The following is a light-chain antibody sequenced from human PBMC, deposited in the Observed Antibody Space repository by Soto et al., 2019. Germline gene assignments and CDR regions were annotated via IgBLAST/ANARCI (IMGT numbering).Light chain of an antibody. Sequence: DIQMTQSPSTLSASVGDRVTITCRASQSVGSWLAWYQQKPGKASKLLIYKASSLESGVPSRFSGSGSGTEFSLTISSLQPDDFASYHCQQYGSSSPWTFGQGTKVEIK. J-gene: IGKJ1*01. CDR3: QQYGSSSPWT. CDR1: QSVGSW. CDR2: KAS. V-gene: IGKV1-5*03.